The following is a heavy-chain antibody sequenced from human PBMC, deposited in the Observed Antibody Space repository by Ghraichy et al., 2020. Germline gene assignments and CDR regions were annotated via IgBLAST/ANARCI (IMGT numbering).Heavy chain of an antibody. D-gene: IGHD1-1*01. CDR2: IRHDGNEI. J-gene: IGHJ6*02. Sequence: GSLRLSCAASGFTFSDYWMTWVRQAPGKGLEWVANIRHDGNEIYYVDSVKGRFTISRDNAKNSLYLQMHSLRADDTAVYYCTRPRQPTYYYAMDVWGQGTTVTVSS. CDR1: GFTFSDYW. CDR3: TRPRQPTYYYAMDV. V-gene: IGHV3-7*01.